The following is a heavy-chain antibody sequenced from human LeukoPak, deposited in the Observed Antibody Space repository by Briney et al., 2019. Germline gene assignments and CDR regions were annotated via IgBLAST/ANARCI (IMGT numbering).Heavy chain of an antibody. CDR3: AKTIFGVVISYYYMDV. CDR2: ISYDGSNK. CDR1: GFTFSSYA. V-gene: IGHV3-30-3*02. Sequence: PGGSLRLSCAASGFTFSSYAMHWVRQAPGKGLEWVAVISYDGSNKYYADSVKGRFTISRDNSKNTLYLQMNSLRAEDTAVYYCAKTIFGVVISYYYMDVWGQGTLVTVSS. J-gene: IGHJ6*03. D-gene: IGHD3-3*01.